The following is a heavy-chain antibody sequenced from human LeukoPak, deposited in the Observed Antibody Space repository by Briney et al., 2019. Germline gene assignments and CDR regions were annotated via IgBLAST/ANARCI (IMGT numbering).Heavy chain of an antibody. J-gene: IGHJ6*02. Sequence: GGSLRLSCAASGFTFSSYSMYWVRQAPGKGLEWVSYISSSSSTIYYADSVKGRFTISRDNAKNSLYLQMNSLRAEDTAVYYCARETIVVVPAAIHYYYGMDVWGQGTTVTVSS. V-gene: IGHV3-48*01. D-gene: IGHD2-2*01. CDR1: GFTFSSYS. CDR2: ISSSSSTI. CDR3: ARETIVVVPAAIHYYYGMDV.